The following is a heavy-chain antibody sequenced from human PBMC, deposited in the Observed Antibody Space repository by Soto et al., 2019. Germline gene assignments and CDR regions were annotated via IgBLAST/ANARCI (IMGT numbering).Heavy chain of an antibody. J-gene: IGHJ4*02. CDR3: AKDRSVGAHPLDY. D-gene: IGHD1-26*01. CDR2: ISYDGSNK. V-gene: IGHV3-30*18. Sequence: GESLKISCAASGFTFSSYGMHWFRQAPGKGLEWVAVISYDGSNKYYADSVKGRCTISRDNSKNTLYLQMNSLRAEDTAVYYGAKDRSVGAHPLDYWGQGTLVTVSS. CDR1: GFTFSSYG.